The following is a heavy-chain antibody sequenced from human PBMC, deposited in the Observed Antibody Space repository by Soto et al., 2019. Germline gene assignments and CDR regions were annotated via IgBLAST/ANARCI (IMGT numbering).Heavy chain of an antibody. CDR1: GGSIRSSSYY. V-gene: IGHV4-39*01. J-gene: IGHJ4*02. CDR2: IYYSGST. D-gene: IGHD5-18*01. Sequence: SETLSLTCSFSGGSIRSSSYYLGWIRQPPGKGLEWIGSIYYSGSTYYNPSLKSRVTISVDTSKNQFSLKLSSVTAADTAVYYCARLGYLDDYWGQGTLVTVSS. CDR3: ARLGYLDDY.